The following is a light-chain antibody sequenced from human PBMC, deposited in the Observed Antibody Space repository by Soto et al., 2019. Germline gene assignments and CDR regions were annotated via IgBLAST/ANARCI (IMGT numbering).Light chain of an antibody. J-gene: IGKJ4*01. V-gene: IGKV1-9*01. CDR2: TAS. CDR3: QQTRAYPST. CDR1: QGISSY. Sequence: IQFTQSPTSLSSCLLDIVTITCRASQGISSYLAWYQQKPGEAPNLLIHTASTLHGGVPSRFSGSGSGTDFTLTITSLQAADFATYYCQQTRAYPSTFGGGTKVDIK.